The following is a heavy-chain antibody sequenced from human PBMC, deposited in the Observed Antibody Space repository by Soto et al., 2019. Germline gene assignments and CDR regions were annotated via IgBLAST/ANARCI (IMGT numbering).Heavy chain of an antibody. CDR2: INPSGGST. Sequence: GASLKVSCKASGYTFTSYYMHWVRQAPGQGPEWMGIINPSGGSTSYAQKFQGRVTMTRDRSTSTVYMELSSLRSEDTAVYYCAIAVAGYNWFDPWGQGTLVTVS. J-gene: IGHJ5*02. D-gene: IGHD6-19*01. CDR3: AIAVAGYNWFDP. V-gene: IGHV1-46*03. CDR1: GYTFTSYY.